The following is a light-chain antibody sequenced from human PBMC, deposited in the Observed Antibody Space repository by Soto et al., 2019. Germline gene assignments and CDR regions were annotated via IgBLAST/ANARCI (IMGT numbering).Light chain of an antibody. CDR2: GGS. Sequence: EIVLTQSPGTVSLSPGERATLSCRASQSVGSRWVAWYHQKPGQAPRVLIDGGSNRAAGIPDRFSGSGSGTDFILTISRLEPEDFAVYYCQQYYSSRTFGQGTKVEMK. V-gene: IGKV3-20*01. CDR1: QSVGSRW. J-gene: IGKJ1*01. CDR3: QQYYSSRT.